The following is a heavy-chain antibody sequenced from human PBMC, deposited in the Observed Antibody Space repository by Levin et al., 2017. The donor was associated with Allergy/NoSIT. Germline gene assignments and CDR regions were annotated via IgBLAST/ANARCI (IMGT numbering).Heavy chain of an antibody. V-gene: IGHV4-34*01. CDR2: INHSGST. CDR3: ARGGGWAAAHFDY. Sequence: PSETLSLTCAVYGGSFSGYYWSWIRQPPGKGLEWIGEINHSGSTNYNPSLKSRVTISVDTSKNQFSLKLSSVTAADTAVYYCARGGGWAAAHFDYWGQGTLVTVSS. J-gene: IGHJ4*02. D-gene: IGHD6-13*01. CDR1: GGSFSGYY.